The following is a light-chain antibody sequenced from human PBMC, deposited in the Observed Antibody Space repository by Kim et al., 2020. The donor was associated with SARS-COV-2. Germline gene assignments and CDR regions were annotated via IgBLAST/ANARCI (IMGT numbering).Light chain of an antibody. V-gene: IGLV2-11*01. Sequence: QSALTQPRSVSGSPGQSVTISCTGTSRDVGGYNYVSWYQQHPGKAPKLMIYDVSKRPSGVPDRFSGSKSGNTASLTISGLQAEDEADYYCCSYAGSYIFYVFGTGTKVTVL. CDR1: SRDVGGYNY. J-gene: IGLJ1*01. CDR2: DVS. CDR3: CSYAGSYIFYV.